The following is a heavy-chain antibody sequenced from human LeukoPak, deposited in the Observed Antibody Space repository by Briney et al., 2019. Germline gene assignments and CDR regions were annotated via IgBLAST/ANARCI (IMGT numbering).Heavy chain of an antibody. D-gene: IGHD5-12*01. Sequence: GGSLRLSCAASGFTFDDYAMHWVRQAPGKGLEWVSGISWNSGSIGYADSVKGRFTISRDNAKNSLYLQMNSLRAEDTAVYYCARDLEDIVTTVAGVGLDYWGQGTLVTVSS. V-gene: IGHV3-9*01. CDR2: ISWNSGSI. CDR1: GFTFDDYA. CDR3: ARDLEDIVTTVAGVGLDY. J-gene: IGHJ4*02.